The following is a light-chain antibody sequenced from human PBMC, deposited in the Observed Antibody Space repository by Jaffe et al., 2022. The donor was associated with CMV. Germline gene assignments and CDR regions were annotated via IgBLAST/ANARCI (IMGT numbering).Light chain of an antibody. Sequence: EIVLTQSPGTLSLSPGERATLSCRASQSVTSTYLAWYQQKPGQAPRLLIYGSSRRATGIPDRFSGSGSGTEFTLTISRLEPEDFAVYYCQQYGSSFTFGPGTKVEIK. CDR1: QSVTSTY. CDR2: GSS. CDR3: QQYGSSFT. J-gene: IGKJ3*01. V-gene: IGKV3-20*01.